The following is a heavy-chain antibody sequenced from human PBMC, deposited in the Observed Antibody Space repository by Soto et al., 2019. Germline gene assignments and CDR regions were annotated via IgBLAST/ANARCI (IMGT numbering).Heavy chain of an antibody. CDR1: GGSISSYY. CDR2: IYYSGST. J-gene: IGHJ4*02. CDR3: ARDPAVAGIEGVFDY. D-gene: IGHD6-19*01. Sequence: PSETLSLTCTVSGGSISSYYWSWIRQPPGKGLEWIGYIYYSGSTNYNPSLKSRVTISVDTSKNQFSLKLSSVTAADTAVYYCARDPAVAGIEGVFDYWGQGTLVTVSS. V-gene: IGHV4-59*12.